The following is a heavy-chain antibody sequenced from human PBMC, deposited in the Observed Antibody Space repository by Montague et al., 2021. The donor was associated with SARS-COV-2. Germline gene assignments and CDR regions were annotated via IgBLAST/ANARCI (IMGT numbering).Heavy chain of an antibody. Sequence: TLSLTCTVSGGSISSDSYYWSWIRQPAGKGLEWFGRVYTTGSTNYTPSLQSPVTISAATSRNQFSLKLTSVTAADTAMYYCARAVIYGGYAFADFDFWGQGVLVTVSS. CDR2: VYTTGST. CDR3: ARAVIYGGYAFADFDF. D-gene: IGHD5-12*01. CDR1: GGSISSDSYY. J-gene: IGHJ4*02. V-gene: IGHV4-61*02.